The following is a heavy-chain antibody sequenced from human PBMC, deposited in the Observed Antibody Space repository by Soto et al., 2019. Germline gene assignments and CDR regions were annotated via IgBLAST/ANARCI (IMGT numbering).Heavy chain of an antibody. CDR3: ARYNRCSGGSCYPPYYYYYMDV. CDR1: GFTVSSNY. Sequence: EVQLVESGGGLVQPGGSLRLSCAASGFTVSSNYMSWVRQAPGKGLEWVSVIYSGGSTYYADSVKGRFTISRDNSKNTLYLQMNSLRAEDTAVYYCARYNRCSGGSCYPPYYYYYMDVWGKGTTVTVSS. CDR2: IYSGGST. V-gene: IGHV3-66*01. D-gene: IGHD2-15*01. J-gene: IGHJ6*03.